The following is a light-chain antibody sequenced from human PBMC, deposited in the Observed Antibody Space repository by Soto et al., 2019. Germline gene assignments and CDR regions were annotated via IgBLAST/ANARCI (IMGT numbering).Light chain of an antibody. CDR1: QSINSW. Sequence: DIQMTQSPSTLSASVGDRVTITCRASQSINSWLAWYQQKPGKAPKLLIYKASTLESGVPSRFSGSASGTEFTLTISSLQPDDFATYYCQQYNNYPYTFGQGTELEIK. J-gene: IGKJ2*01. V-gene: IGKV1-5*03. CDR2: KAS. CDR3: QQYNNYPYT.